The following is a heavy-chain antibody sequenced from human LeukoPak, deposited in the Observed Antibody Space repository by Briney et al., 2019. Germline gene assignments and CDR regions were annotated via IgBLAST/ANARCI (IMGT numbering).Heavy chain of an antibody. CDR1: GGSISSYY. D-gene: IGHD3-9*01. Sequence: PSETLSLTCTVSGGSISSYYWSWIRQPPGKGLEWIGYVFSSGSTTYNPSLKSRVTISVDTSKNQFSLELSSVTAADTAVYYCARAGGYYDILTGYSLLLDYWGQGTLVTVSS. V-gene: IGHV4-59*01. J-gene: IGHJ4*02. CDR3: ARAGGYYDILTGYSLLLDY. CDR2: VFSSGST.